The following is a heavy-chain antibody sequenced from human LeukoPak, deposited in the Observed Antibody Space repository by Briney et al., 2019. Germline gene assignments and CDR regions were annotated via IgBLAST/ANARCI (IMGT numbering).Heavy chain of an antibody. CDR2: INHSGST. J-gene: IGHJ5*02. Sequence: PSETLSLTCAVYGGSFSGYYWSWIRQPPGKGLEWIGEINHSGSTNYNPSPKSRVTISVDTSKNQFSLKLSSVTAADTAVYYCARGGVSSASGDWFDPWGQGTLVTVSS. D-gene: IGHD3-22*01. CDR1: GGSFSGYY. V-gene: IGHV4-34*01. CDR3: ARGGVSSASGDWFDP.